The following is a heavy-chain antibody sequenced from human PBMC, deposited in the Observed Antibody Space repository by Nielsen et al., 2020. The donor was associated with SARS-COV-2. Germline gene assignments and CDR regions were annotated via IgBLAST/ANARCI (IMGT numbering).Heavy chain of an antibody. V-gene: IGHV7-4-1*02. CDR3: ARDLGAGYSSSWDGGAFDY. CDR1: GYTFTSYA. CDR2: INTNTGNP. Sequence: ASVQVSCKASGYTFTSYAMNWVRQAPGQGLEWMGWINTNTGNPTYAQGFTGRFVFSLDTSVSTAYLQISSLKAEDTAVYYCARDLGAGYSSSWDGGAFDYWGQGTLVTVSS. J-gene: IGHJ4*02. D-gene: IGHD6-13*01.